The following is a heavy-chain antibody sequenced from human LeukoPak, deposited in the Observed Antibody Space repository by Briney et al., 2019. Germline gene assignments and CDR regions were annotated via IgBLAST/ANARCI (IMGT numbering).Heavy chain of an antibody. CDR2: MYYSGRT. CDR3: ARHDYSHAYFDY. CDR1: GGSISSGPYH. J-gene: IGHJ4*02. Sequence: SETLSLTCTVSGGSISSGPYHWGWVRQPPGKGLEWIGTMYYSGRTYYNSSLKSRVTISVDTSKNQFSLKLSSVAAADTAVFYCARHDYSHAYFDYWGQGTMVTVST. V-gene: IGHV4-39*01. D-gene: IGHD4-11*01.